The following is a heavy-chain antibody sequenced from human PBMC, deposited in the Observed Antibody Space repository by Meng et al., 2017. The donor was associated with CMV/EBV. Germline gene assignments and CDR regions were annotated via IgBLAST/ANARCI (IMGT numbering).Heavy chain of an antibody. Sequence: GESLKISCAASGFTFSSYAMHWVRQAPGKGLEYVSAISSNGGSTYYADSVKGRFTISRDNSKNTLYLQMGSLRAEDMAVYYCARDSGGYSYGYGDYWGQGTLVTVSS. J-gene: IGHJ4*02. CDR1: GFTFSSYA. V-gene: IGHV3-64*02. CDR2: ISSNGGST. CDR3: ARDSGGYSYGYGDY. D-gene: IGHD5-18*01.